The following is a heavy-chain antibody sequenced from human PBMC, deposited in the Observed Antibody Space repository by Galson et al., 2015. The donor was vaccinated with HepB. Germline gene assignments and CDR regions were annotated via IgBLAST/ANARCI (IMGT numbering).Heavy chain of an antibody. CDR2: ISGSGGST. D-gene: IGHD5-18*01. V-gene: IGHV3-23*01. Sequence: SLRLSCAASGFTFSNYAMSWVRQAPGKGLEWVSAISGSGGSTYYADSVKGRFTISRDNSKNTLYLQMNSLRAEDTAVYYCAKIWIQLWLVDGMDVWGQGTTVTVSS. J-gene: IGHJ6*02. CDR1: GFTFSNYA. CDR3: AKIWIQLWLVDGMDV.